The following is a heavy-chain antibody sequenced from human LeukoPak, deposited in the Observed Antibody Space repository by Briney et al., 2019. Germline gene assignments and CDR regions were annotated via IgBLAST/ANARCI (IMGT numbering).Heavy chain of an antibody. Sequence: SETLSLTCIVSGGSISSYYWSWIRQPAGKGLEWIGRIYTTGNTNYNPSLKSRVTMLIDPSKKQFSLKLSSVTAADTAVYYCARGEYYYDSNSSYRYFDPWGQGTLVTVSS. V-gene: IGHV4-4*07. CDR1: GGSISSYY. CDR3: ARGEYYYDSNSSYRYFDP. D-gene: IGHD3-22*01. J-gene: IGHJ5*02. CDR2: IYTTGNT.